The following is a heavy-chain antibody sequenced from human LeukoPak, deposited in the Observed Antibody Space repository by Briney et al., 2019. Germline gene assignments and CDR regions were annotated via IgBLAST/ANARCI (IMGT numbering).Heavy chain of an antibody. Sequence: SETLSLTCSVSDDSITMYYWTWIRQPPGKGLEWIGYVDHTGSTNFNPSLNGRVSISRDTTNNLFSLRLRSVTAADTAVYFCARGRVSSSTWYSTYYYYFYMDVWGKGTSVTVSS. V-gene: IGHV4-59*01. CDR3: ARGRVSSSTWYSTYYYYFYMDV. D-gene: IGHD1-1*01. CDR1: DDSITMYY. CDR2: VDHTGST. J-gene: IGHJ6*03.